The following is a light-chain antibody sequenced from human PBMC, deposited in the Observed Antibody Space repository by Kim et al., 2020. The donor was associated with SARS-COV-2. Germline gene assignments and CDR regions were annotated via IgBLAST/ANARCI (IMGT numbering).Light chain of an antibody. CDR2: KDS. V-gene: IGLV3-25*03. CDR1: ALPKQY. J-gene: IGLJ3*02. Sequence: PGQTDRITCSGDALPKQYAYWYQQKPGQAPVLVIYKDSERPSGIPERFSGSSSGTTVTLTISGVQAEDEADYYCQSADSSGTPNWVFGGGTQLTVL. CDR3: QSADSSGTPNWV.